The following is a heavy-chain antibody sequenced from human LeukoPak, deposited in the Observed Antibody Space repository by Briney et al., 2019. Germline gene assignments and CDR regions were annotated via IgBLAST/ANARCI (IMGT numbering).Heavy chain of an antibody. CDR2: INHSGST. D-gene: IGHD5-12*01. Sequence: SESLSLTCAVYGGSFSGYYWSWIRQPPGKGLEWIGEINHSGSTNYNPSLKSRVTISVDTSKNQFSLKLSSVTAAGTAVYYCARGQNRATPRPYYYYMDVWGKGTTVTVSS. CDR3: ARGQNRATPRPYYYYMDV. J-gene: IGHJ6*03. CDR1: GGSFSGYY. V-gene: IGHV4-34*01.